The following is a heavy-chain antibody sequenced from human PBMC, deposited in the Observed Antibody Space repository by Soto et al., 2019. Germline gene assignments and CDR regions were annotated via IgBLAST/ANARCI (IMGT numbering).Heavy chain of an antibody. J-gene: IGHJ4*02. CDR2: IYYSGST. CDR1: GGSISSGDYY. Sequence: SETLSLTCTVSGGSISSGDYYWSWIRQPPGKGLEWIGYIYYSGSTYYNPSLKSRVTISVDTSKNQFSLKLSSVTAADTAVYYCARVEYSSSSAFDYWGQGTLVTVSS. V-gene: IGHV4-30-4*01. D-gene: IGHD6-6*01. CDR3: ARVEYSSSSAFDY.